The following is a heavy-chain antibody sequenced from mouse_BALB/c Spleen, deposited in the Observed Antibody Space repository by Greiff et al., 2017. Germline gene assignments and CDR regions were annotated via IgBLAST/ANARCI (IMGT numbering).Heavy chain of an antibody. Sequence: EVQVVVSGGGLVKPGGSLKLSCAASGFTFSSYAMSWVRQTPEKRLEWVASISSGGSTYYPDSVKGRFTISRDNARNILYLQMSSLRSEDTAMYYCARGLSTTATSWFAYWGQGTLVTVSA. J-gene: IGHJ3*01. CDR2: ISSGGST. V-gene: IGHV5-6-5*01. CDR1: GFTFSSYA. D-gene: IGHD1-2*01. CDR3: ARGLSTTATSWFAY.